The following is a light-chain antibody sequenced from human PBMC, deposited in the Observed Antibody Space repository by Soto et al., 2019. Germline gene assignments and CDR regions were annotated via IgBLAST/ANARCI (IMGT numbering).Light chain of an antibody. CDR1: QSVGSNY. Sequence: EIVFTQSPGTLSFSPGERATLSCRASQSVGSNYLAWFQQKPGQAPRLLIYGTSSRATGIPDRFSGSGSGTDFTLTISRLEPEDFAVYYCQQYDTSPRTFGQGTKVDIK. CDR2: GTS. V-gene: IGKV3-20*01. J-gene: IGKJ1*01. CDR3: QQYDTSPRT.